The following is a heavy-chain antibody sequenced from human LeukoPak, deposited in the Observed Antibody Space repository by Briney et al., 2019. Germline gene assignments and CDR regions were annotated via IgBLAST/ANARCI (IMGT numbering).Heavy chain of an antibody. D-gene: IGHD2-15*01. J-gene: IGHJ4*02. Sequence: GGSLRLSCAASGFTFNNYAMTWVRQAPGKGLEWVSTISGSGDSTHYADSVKGRFTISRDNSKNTLYMQMNSLRVEDTAVYYCVKGCSYTGCYTSDYWGQGTLVTFSS. V-gene: IGHV3-23*01. CDR1: GFTFNNYA. CDR3: VKGCSYTGCYTSDY. CDR2: ISGSGDST.